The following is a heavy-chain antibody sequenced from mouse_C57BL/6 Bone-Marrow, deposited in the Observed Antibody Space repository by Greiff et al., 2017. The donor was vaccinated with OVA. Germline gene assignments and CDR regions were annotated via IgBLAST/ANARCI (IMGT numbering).Heavy chain of an antibody. V-gene: IGHV1-53*01. J-gene: IGHJ3*01. CDR2: INPSNGGT. CDR3: ARSGGTPAWFAY. CDR1: GYPFTSSW. D-gene: IGHD1-1*02. Sequence: VQLQQSGTELVKPGASVKLSCKASGYPFTSSWMHWVKQRPGQGLEWIGNINPSNGGTNYNEKFKSKATLTVDKSSSTAYMQLSSLTSEDSAVYYCARSGGTPAWFAYWGQGTLVTVSA.